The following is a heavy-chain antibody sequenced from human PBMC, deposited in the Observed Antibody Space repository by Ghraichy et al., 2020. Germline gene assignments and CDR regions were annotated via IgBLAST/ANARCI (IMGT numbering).Heavy chain of an antibody. D-gene: IGHD6-19*01. V-gene: IGHV4-39*01. J-gene: IGHJ5*02. CDR2: FYYSGIT. CDR1: GGSISSSSYY. CDR3: ARQSGYSSGWYVWFDP. Sequence: SETLSLTCTVSGGSISSSSYYWGWIRQPPGKGLEWIGSFYYSGITYYNPSLRSQVTISVDTSKNQFSLKLSSVTAADTAVYYCARQSGYSSGWYVWFDPWGQGTLVTVSS.